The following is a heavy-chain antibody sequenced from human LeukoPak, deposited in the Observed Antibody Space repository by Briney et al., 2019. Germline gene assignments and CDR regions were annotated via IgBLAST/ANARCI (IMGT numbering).Heavy chain of an antibody. V-gene: IGHV3-48*04. CDR1: GFTFSGYS. D-gene: IGHD2-15*01. Sequence: GGSLRLSCAASGFTFSGYSMNWVRQAPGKGLEWGSYISGSSSTIYYADSVKGRFTITRDNTRNSLFLQMYSLRAEDTAVYFCAREDGYCSGGNCYSYFDSWGQGTLVTVSS. CDR2: ISGSSSTI. CDR3: AREDGYCSGGNCYSYFDS. J-gene: IGHJ4*02.